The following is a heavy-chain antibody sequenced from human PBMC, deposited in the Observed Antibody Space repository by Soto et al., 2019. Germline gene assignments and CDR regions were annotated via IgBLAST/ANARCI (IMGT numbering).Heavy chain of an antibody. V-gene: IGHV4-30-4*01. Sequence: SETLSLTCTVSGGSIGSGDYHWSWIRQPPGKGLECIGYIYYSGSTYYNPSPKSRVIISVDTSKNQFSLKLSSVTAADTAVYYCARGAVDFDLWGQGTMVTVSS. CDR2: IYYSGST. CDR1: GGSIGSGDYH. J-gene: IGHJ3*01. CDR3: ARGAVDFDL.